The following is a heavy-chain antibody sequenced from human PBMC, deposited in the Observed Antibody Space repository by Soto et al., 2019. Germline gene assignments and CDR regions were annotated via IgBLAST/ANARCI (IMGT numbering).Heavy chain of an antibody. CDR3: AGGGSGSYRGFDY. J-gene: IGHJ4*02. CDR1: GGSISSGGYY. Sequence: SETLSLTCTVSGGSISSGGYYWSWIRQHPGKGLEWIGYIYYSGSTYYNPSLKSRVTISVDTSKNQFSLKLSSVTAADTAVYYCAGGGSGSYRGFDYWGQGTLVTVSS. V-gene: IGHV4-31*03. D-gene: IGHD3-10*01. CDR2: IYYSGST.